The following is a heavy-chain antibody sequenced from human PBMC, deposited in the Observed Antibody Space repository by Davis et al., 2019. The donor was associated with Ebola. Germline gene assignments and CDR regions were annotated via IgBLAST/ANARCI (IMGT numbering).Heavy chain of an antibody. V-gene: IGHV1-18*04. CDR2: ISAYNGNT. J-gene: IGHJ6*02. Sequence: ASVKVSCKASGYTFTGYYMHWVRQAPGQGLEWMGWISAYNGNTNYAQKLQGRVTMTTDTSTSTAYMELRSLRSDDTAVYYCARDSFLWWPYSYYGMDVWGQGTTVTVSS. CDR3: ARDSFLWWPYSYYGMDV. D-gene: IGHD2/OR15-2a*01. CDR1: GYTFTGYY.